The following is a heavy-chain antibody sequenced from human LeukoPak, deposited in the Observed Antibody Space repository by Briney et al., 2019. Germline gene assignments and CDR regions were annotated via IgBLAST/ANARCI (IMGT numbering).Heavy chain of an antibody. Sequence: SQTLSLTSTVSGGSISSGSYYWSWIRQPAGKGLEWIGRIYTSGSTNYNPSLKSRVTISVDTSKNQFSLKLSFVTAADTAVYYCARGSPYYYYYMDVWAKGPRSPSP. CDR1: GGSISSGSYY. CDR3: ARGSPYYYYYMDV. CDR2: IYTSGST. J-gene: IGHJ6*03. V-gene: IGHV4-61*02.